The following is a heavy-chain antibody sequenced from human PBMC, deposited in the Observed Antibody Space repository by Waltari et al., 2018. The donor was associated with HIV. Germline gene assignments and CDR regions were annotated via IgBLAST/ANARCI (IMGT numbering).Heavy chain of an antibody. V-gene: IGHV3-15*01. CDR2: IKSKTDGGTT. CDR1: GFTFSNAW. Sequence: EVQLVESGGGLVKPGGSLRLSCAASGFTFSNAWMSWVRQAPGKGLEWVGRIKSKTDGGTTDYAAPVKGRFTISRDDSKNTLYLQMNSLKTEDTAVYYCTTGVLAAAGAYYFDYWGQGTLVTVSS. CDR3: TTGVLAAAGAYYFDY. J-gene: IGHJ4*02. D-gene: IGHD6-13*01.